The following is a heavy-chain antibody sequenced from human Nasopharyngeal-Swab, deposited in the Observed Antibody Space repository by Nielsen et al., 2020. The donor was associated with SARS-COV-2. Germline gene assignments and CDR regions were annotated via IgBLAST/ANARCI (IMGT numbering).Heavy chain of an antibody. CDR3: ARGGSGSPMGHDY. Sequence: GESLKISCAASGFTFSSHWMHWVRQAPGKGLVWVSCISSDGSSTNYADSVKGRFTISRDNAKNTLYLQMNSLRAEDTAVYYCARGGSGSPMGHDYWGQGTLVTVSS. CDR1: GFTFSSHW. J-gene: IGHJ4*02. D-gene: IGHD3-10*01. V-gene: IGHV3-74*01. CDR2: ISSDGSST.